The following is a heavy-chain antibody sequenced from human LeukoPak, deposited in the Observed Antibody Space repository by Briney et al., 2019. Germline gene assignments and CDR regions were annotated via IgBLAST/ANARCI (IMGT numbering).Heavy chain of an antibody. Sequence: GGSLRLSCAASGFTFSSYSMNWVRQAPGKGLEWVSSISSSSSYIYYADSVKGRFTISRDNSKNTLYLQMNSLRAEDTAVYYCAKDPGYSSSFPGYWGQGTLVTVSS. V-gene: IGHV3-21*01. D-gene: IGHD6-13*01. CDR2: ISSSSSYI. J-gene: IGHJ4*02. CDR3: AKDPGYSSSFPGY. CDR1: GFTFSSYS.